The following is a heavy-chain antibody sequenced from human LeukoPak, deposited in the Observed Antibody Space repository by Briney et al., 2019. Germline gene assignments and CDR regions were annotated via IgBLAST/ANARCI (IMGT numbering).Heavy chain of an antibody. CDR1: GYTFTNYA. CDR2: IDTSTGNP. Sequence: ASVKVSCKASGYTFTNYAINWVRQASGQGLEWMGWIDTSTGNPTYAQGFTEQFVFSLDTSVSTAYLQISSLKTEDTAVYYCARDNYGAEEGIGSSLVWFDPWGQGTLVTVSS. J-gene: IGHJ5*02. D-gene: IGHD6-13*01. CDR3: ARDNYGAEEGIGSSLVWFDP. V-gene: IGHV7-4-1*02.